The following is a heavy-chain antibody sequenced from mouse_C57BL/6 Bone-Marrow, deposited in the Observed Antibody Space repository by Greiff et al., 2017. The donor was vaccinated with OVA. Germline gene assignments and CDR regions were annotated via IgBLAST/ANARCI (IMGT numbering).Heavy chain of an antibody. V-gene: IGHV14-4*01. CDR1: GFNIKDDY. D-gene: IGHD2-2*01. J-gene: IGHJ4*01. CDR2: IDPENGDT. CDR3: TTRGYDRDYYAMDY. Sequence: VQLQQSGAELVRPGASVKLSCTASGFNIKDDYMHWVKQRPEQGLEWIGWIDPENGDTEYASKVQGKATITADTSSNTAYLQLSSLTSEDTAVYYCTTRGYDRDYYAMDYWGQGTSVTVSS.